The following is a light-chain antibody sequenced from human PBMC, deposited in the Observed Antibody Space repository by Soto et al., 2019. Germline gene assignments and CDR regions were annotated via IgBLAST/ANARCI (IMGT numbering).Light chain of an antibody. CDR1: QSVSSGY. CDR3: QQYNNGYT. V-gene: IGKV3-20*01. CDR2: DAS. Sequence: EIVLTQAPGTLSLSPGERATLSCRASQSVSSGYLAWYQHKPGQAPRLLIYDASSRATGIPDRFSGSGSGTDFTLTISRLEPEDFAVYYCQQYNNGYTFGQGTKLEIK. J-gene: IGKJ2*01.